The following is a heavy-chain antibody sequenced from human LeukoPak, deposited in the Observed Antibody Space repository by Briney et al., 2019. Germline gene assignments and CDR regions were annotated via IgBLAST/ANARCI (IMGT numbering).Heavy chain of an antibody. D-gene: IGHD2-15*01. CDR1: GFTFSSYA. Sequence: GGSLRLSCAASGFTFSSYAMSWVREAPRRGVEWVSVITGSVGGTSYADSVRGRFTLSRDSSKSTPYLQMNILRPEARGVFYCATDPLLDYCGQGTLVTVSP. CDR3: ATDPLLDY. V-gene: IGHV3-23*01. J-gene: IGHJ4*02. CDR2: ITGSVGGT.